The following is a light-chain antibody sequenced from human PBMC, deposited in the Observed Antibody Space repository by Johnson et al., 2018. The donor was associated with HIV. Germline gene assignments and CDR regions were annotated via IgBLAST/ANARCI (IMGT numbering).Light chain of an antibody. V-gene: IGLV1-51*01. J-gene: IGLJ1*01. CDR1: SSNIGNNY. Sequence: QSVLTQPPSVSAAPGQKVTISCSGSSSNIGNNYVSWYQQLPGTAPKLLIFDTNKRFSGIPDRFSGPKFGTSAPLAITGLQPGDEADYYCGTGDTSLSAGGVFGTGTKVTVL. CDR3: GTGDTSLSAGGV. CDR2: DTN.